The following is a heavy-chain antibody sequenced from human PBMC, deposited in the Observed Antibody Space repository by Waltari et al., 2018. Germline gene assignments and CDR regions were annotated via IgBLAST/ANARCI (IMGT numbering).Heavy chain of an antibody. J-gene: IGHJ4*02. Sequence: QVQLQQWGAGLLKPSETLSLTCAVYGGSFSGYYWSWIRQPPGKGLEWIGEINHMGSTNYNPPLKSRVTISVDTSKNQFSLKLSSVTAADTAVYYCARGYCSSTSCHPFDYWGQGTLVTVSS. CDR1: GGSFSGYY. CDR2: INHMGST. CDR3: ARGYCSSTSCHPFDY. D-gene: IGHD2-2*01. V-gene: IGHV4-34*01.